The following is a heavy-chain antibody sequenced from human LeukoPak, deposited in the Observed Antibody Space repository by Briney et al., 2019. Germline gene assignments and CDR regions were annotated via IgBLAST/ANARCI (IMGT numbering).Heavy chain of an antibody. Sequence: GGSLRLSCAASGFTFSSYAMHWVRQAPGKGLEWVAVISYDGSNKYYADSVKGRFTISRDNSKNTPYLQMNSLRAEDTAVYYCATLSVIGSYSFDYWGQGTLVTVSS. J-gene: IGHJ4*02. V-gene: IGHV3-30-3*01. CDR2: ISYDGSNK. D-gene: IGHD1-26*01. CDR1: GFTFSSYA. CDR3: ATLSVIGSYSFDY.